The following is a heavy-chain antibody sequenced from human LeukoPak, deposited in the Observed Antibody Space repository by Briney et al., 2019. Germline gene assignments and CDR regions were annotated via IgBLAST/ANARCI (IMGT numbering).Heavy chain of an antibody. CDR1: GFTFTSYG. V-gene: IGHV3-30*02. CDR3: TSPTSLGF. CDR2: VRYDQVNK. Sequence: GGSLRLSCAASGFTFTSYGMHWVRQAPGKGLEWVAFVRYDQVNKYYADSVKGRFTISRDNSKNPLYLQMNSLRPDDTAVYYCTSPTSLGFWGQGTLVTVSS. D-gene: IGHD3-10*01. J-gene: IGHJ4*02.